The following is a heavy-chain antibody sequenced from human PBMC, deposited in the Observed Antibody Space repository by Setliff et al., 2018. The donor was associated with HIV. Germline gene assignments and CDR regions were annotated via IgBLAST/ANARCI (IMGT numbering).Heavy chain of an antibody. CDR1: GLTLSNSA. D-gene: IGHD1-26*01. CDR2: IQSGGII. CDR3: AKDRIVGGTLAQYFDY. J-gene: IGHJ4*03. V-gene: IGHV3-23*01. Sequence: LRLSCAASGLTLSNSAMTWVRQKPWRGLEWVSLIQSGGIIYYADSAKGRFTISRDNSNNTLSLQMSSLRAEDTALYYCAKDRIVGGTLAQYFDYWVPETLLVTVSS.